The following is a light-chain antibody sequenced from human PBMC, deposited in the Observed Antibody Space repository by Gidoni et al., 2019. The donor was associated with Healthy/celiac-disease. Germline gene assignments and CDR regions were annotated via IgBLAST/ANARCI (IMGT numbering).Light chain of an antibody. V-gene: IGKV3-20*01. CDR1: QSVSSSY. Sequence: EIVLSQSPGTRSLSPGERATLSCRASQSVSSSYLALYQQKPGQAPRLLIYGASSRATGIPDRFSGSGSGTDFTLTISRLEPEDFAVYYCQQYGSSLYTFGQGTKLEIK. CDR2: GAS. CDR3: QQYGSSLYT. J-gene: IGKJ2*01.